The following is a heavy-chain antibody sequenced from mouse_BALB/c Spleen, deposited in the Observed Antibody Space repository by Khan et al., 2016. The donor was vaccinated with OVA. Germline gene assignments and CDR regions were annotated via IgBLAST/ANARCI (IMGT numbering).Heavy chain of an antibody. J-gene: IGHJ3*01. CDR1: GDSITSGY. CDR3: ARSTYRYAFAY. D-gene: IGHD2-14*01. Sequence: EVQLQESGPSLVKPSQTLSLTCSVTGDSITSGYWSWIRKFPGNKLEYMGYMISSGNTYYNPSLKSRISITRHTSKNQYYLQLNSVTNEDTATYYCARSTYRYAFAYWGQGTLVTVSA. V-gene: IGHV3-8*02. CDR2: MISSGNT.